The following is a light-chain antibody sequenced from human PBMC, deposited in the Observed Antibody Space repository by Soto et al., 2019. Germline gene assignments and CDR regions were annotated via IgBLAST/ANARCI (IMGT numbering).Light chain of an antibody. J-gene: IGLJ1*01. V-gene: IGLV1-44*01. CDR3: AAWDDSLNGRV. Sequence: QSDLTQPPSASGTPGQRVTISCSGSSSNIGNNTVNWYQQLPGTAPKLLIYYDNLRPSGVPDRISGSKSGTSASLAISGLQSDDEADYYCAAWDDSLNGRVFGTGTQLTVL. CDR1: SSNIGNNT. CDR2: YDN.